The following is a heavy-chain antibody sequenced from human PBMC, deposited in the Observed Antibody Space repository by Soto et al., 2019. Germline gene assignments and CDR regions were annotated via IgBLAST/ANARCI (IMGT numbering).Heavy chain of an antibody. J-gene: IGHJ4*02. V-gene: IGHV3-33*01. D-gene: IGHD3-9*01. CDR1: GFTFNTFG. CDR2: IWHDGSKK. CDR3: ARDRGVSDASLTGYPDY. Sequence: PVGSLRLSCGASGFTFNTFGMHWVRQVAGKGLEWVAVIWHDGSKKYYSESVKGRFTISKDNSKNTVYLQMNRLRAEDTALYYCARDRGVSDASLTGYPDYWGQGSLVTVSS.